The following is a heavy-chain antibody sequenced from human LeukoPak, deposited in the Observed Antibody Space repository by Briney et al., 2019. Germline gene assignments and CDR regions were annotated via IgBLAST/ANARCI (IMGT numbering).Heavy chain of an antibody. CDR3: TTRYCSSTSCPFDY. Sequence: GGSLRLSCAASGFTFSDAWMSWVRQAPGKGLEWVGRIKSKTDGGTTDYAAPVKGRFTISRDDSKNTLYLQMNSLKTEDTAVYYCTTRYCSSTSCPFDYWGQGTLVTVSS. J-gene: IGHJ4*02. D-gene: IGHD2-2*01. CDR1: GFTFSDAW. CDR2: IKSKTDGGTT. V-gene: IGHV3-15*01.